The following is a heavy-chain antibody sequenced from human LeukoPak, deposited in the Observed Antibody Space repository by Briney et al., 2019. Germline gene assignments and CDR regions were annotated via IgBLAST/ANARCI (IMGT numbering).Heavy chain of an antibody. CDR2: IYTSGST. CDR3: ARGSSSFDN. Sequence: SETLSLTCTVSGGSISSSSYYWGWIRQPPGKGLEWIGRIYTSGSTNYNPSLKSRVTMSVDTSKNQFSLKLSSVTAADTAVYYCARGSSSFDNWGQGTLVTVSS. J-gene: IGHJ4*02. D-gene: IGHD6-13*01. CDR1: GGSISSSSYY. V-gene: IGHV4-39*07.